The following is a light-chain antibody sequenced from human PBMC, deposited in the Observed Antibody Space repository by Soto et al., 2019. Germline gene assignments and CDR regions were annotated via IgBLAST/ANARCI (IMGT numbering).Light chain of an antibody. CDR2: VDFDGSH. Sequence: QPVLTQSPSASASLGASVTLTYTLSSGHRSFAIAWHQKHPEKGPRYLMKVDFDGSHTKGDGVPDRFSGSSSGAERYLIISSLQSDDEADYYCQTWTTGIVVFGDGTKVTVL. J-gene: IGLJ3*02. CDR3: QTWTTGIVV. CDR1: SGHRSFA. V-gene: IGLV4-69*01.